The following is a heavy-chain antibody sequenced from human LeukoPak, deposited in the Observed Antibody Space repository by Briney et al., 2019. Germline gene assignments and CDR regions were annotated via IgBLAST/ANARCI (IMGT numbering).Heavy chain of an antibody. D-gene: IGHD1-14*01. CDR2: IGSYSGTTI. Sequence: GGSLRLSCAAYGFTFNDYSMNWVRQAPGKGLEWLSYIGSYSGTTIYYADSVKGRFTISRDNAKNSLYLQMNSLRAEDTAVYYCARDPEGFDAFDIWGQGTMVTVSS. J-gene: IGHJ3*02. CDR3: ARDPEGFDAFDI. V-gene: IGHV3-48*04. CDR1: GFTFNDYS.